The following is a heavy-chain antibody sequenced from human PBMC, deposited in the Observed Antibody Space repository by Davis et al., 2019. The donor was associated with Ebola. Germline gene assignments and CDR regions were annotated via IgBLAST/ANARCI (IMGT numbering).Heavy chain of an antibody. Sequence: GESLKISCAASGFTFSSYSMNWVRQAPGKGLEWVANIKQDGSEKYYVDSVKGRFTISRDNAKNSLYLQMNSLRAEDTAVYYCARCDGYFDWLLYRIDAFDIWGQGTMVTVSS. J-gene: IGHJ3*02. V-gene: IGHV3-7*01. CDR3: ARCDGYFDWLLYRIDAFDI. CDR1: GFTFSSYS. CDR2: IKQDGSEK. D-gene: IGHD3-9*01.